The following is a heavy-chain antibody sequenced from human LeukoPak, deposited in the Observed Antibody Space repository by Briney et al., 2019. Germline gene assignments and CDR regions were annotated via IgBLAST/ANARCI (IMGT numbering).Heavy chain of an antibody. V-gene: IGHV3-74*01. CDR3: ARESYGDYEVARDGIFDY. CDR2: INSDGSST. D-gene: IGHD4-17*01. J-gene: IGHJ4*02. CDR1: GFTFSSYW. Sequence: PGGSLRLSCAASGFTFSSYWMHWVRQAPGKGLVWVSRINSDGSSTSYADSVKGRFTISRDNAKNSLYLQMNSLRAEDTAVYYCARESYGDYEVARDGIFDYWGQGTLVTVSS.